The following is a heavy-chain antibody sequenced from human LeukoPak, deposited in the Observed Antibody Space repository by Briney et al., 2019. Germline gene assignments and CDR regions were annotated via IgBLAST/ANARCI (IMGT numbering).Heavy chain of an antibody. Sequence: GRSLRLSCAASGFTFSRYWMHWVRQAPGKGLMWVSRISPDGSTTLYADSVKGRFTISRDNAKNTMYLQMNSLGAEDTAVYYCTTVLSSNFYNLCDYWGQGTLVTVSS. J-gene: IGHJ4*02. CDR1: GFTFSRYW. CDR2: ISPDGSTT. V-gene: IGHV3-74*03. D-gene: IGHD5-24*01. CDR3: TTVLSSNFYNLCDY.